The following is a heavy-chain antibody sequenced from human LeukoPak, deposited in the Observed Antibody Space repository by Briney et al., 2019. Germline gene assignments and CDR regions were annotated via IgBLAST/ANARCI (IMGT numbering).Heavy chain of an antibody. V-gene: IGHV4-59*01. CDR3: ARTEMATSPRGYFDF. CDR1: GGSFTNYY. D-gene: IGHD5-24*01. Sequence: SETLSLTCTVSGGSFTNYYWSWIRQPPGKGLDWIGFMYYSGHSNYNPSLQSRVSMSVDTSKRQFSLTLSSVTAADTAVYYCARTEMATSPRGYFDFWSQGTLVTVSS. CDR2: MYYSGHS. J-gene: IGHJ4*02.